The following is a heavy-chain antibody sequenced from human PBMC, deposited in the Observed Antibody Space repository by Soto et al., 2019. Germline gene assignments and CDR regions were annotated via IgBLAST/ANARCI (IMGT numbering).Heavy chain of an antibody. CDR1: GGSISSGGYY. V-gene: IGHV4-31*03. Sequence: SETLSLTCTVSGGSISSGGYYWSWIRQHPGKGLEWIGYIYYSGSTYYNPSLKSRVTISVDTSKNQFSLKLSSVTAADTAVYYCASSTTVVTGNWYFDLWGRGTLVTVSS. CDR3: ASSTTVVTGNWYFDL. CDR2: IYYSGST. J-gene: IGHJ2*01. D-gene: IGHD4-17*01.